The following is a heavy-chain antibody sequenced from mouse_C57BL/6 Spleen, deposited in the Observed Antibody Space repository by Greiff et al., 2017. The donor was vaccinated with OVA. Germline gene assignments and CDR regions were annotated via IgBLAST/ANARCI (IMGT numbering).Heavy chain of an antibody. J-gene: IGHJ4*01. V-gene: IGHV1-80*01. CDR2: LYPGDGDT. CDR3: ARSGSSFYAMDY. Sequence: QVQLQPSWAELVKPGASVKISCKASGYAFSSYWMNWVKQRPGKGLEWIGQLYPGDGDTNYNGKFKGKATLTAEKYSSTAYMQLSSLTSEDSAVYFCARSGSSFYAMDYWGQGTSVTVSS. D-gene: IGHD1-1*01. CDR1: GYAFSSYW.